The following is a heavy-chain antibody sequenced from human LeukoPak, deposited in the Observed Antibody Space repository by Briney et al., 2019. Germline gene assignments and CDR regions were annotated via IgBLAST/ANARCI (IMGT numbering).Heavy chain of an antibody. V-gene: IGHV3-21*01. CDR1: GFTFSTYA. CDR3: ARGYCSSTRCFDP. Sequence: PGGSLRLSCAASGFTFSTYAMRWVRQAPGKGLEWVSSISSSSSYIYYADSVKGRFTISRDNAKNSLYLQMDSLRAEDTAVYYCARGYCSSTRCFDPWGQGTLVTVSS. D-gene: IGHD2-2*01. J-gene: IGHJ5*02. CDR2: ISSSSSYI.